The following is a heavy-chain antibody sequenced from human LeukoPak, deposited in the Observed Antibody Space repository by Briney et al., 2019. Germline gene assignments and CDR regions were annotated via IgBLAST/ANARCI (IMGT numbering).Heavy chain of an antibody. CDR3: ARVKYYDSSGYYPPPHAFDI. CDR2: IYHSGST. V-gene: IGHV4-30-2*01. Sequence: KPSETLSLTCAVSGGSISSGGYSWSWIRQPPGKGLEWIGYIYHSGSTYYNPSLKSRVTISVDRSKNQFSLKLSSVTAADTAVYYCARVKYYDSSGYYPPPHAFDIWGQGAMVTVSS. D-gene: IGHD3-22*01. CDR1: GGSISSGGYS. J-gene: IGHJ3*02.